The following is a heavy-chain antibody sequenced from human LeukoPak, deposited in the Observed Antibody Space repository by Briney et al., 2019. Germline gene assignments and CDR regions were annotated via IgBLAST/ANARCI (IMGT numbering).Heavy chain of an antibody. V-gene: IGHV1-46*01. CDR3: ARPIDLTTVTYGMDV. D-gene: IGHD4-17*01. CDR2: ISPSSGST. CDR1: GYTFTSYY. J-gene: IGHJ6*02. Sequence: ASVEVSCKASGYTFTSYYIQWVRQAPGQGLEWMGIISPSSGSTNYAQKFQGRVTMTRDTSTSTVYMELSSLRSEDTAVYYCARPIDLTTVTYGMDVWGQGTTVTVSS.